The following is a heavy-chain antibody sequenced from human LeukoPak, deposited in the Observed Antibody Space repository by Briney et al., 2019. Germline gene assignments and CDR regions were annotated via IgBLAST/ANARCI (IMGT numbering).Heavy chain of an antibody. Sequence: GGSLRLSCAASGFTFSNHAMNWVRQAPGKGLEWVSIISGSGTVTYYADSVKGRFTISRDNSKNALYLQMNSLRAEDTAVYYCAKTSVGEGRIIGSGYFDNWGQGTLVTVSS. CDR3: AKTSVGEGRIIGSGYFDN. V-gene: IGHV3-23*01. CDR1: GFTFSNHA. J-gene: IGHJ4*02. D-gene: IGHD2-15*01. CDR2: ISGSGTVT.